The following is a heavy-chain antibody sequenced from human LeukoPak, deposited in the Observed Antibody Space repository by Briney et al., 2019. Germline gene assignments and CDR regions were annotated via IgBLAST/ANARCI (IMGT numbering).Heavy chain of an antibody. V-gene: IGHV3-33*06. Sequence: GGSLRLSCAASGFTFSSYGMHWVRQAPGKGLEWVAVIWSNGNNKYYGESVKGRFTISRDNSKDTLYLQLNSLRAEDTAVYYCVKERSPFVGFEYWGQGALVTVSS. CDR3: VKERSPFVGFEY. J-gene: IGHJ4*02. CDR1: GFTFSSYG. CDR2: IWSNGNNK. D-gene: IGHD2-21*01.